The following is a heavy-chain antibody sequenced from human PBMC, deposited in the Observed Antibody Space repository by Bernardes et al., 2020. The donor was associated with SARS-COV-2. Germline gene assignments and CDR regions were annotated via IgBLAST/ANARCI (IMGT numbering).Heavy chain of an antibody. J-gene: IGHJ6*02. CDR2: ISAYNGNT. V-gene: IGHV1-18*01. CDR3: ARVGCGGDCYPNPRPYYYYGMDV. D-gene: IGHD2-21*01. Sequence: ASVKVSCKASGYTFPKYGISWVRQAAGHGLEWMGWISAYNGNTNYAQKLQDRVTMTTDTSTSTAYMELRSLRSDDTAVYYCARVGCGGDCYPNPRPYYYYGMDVWGQGTTVTVSS. CDR1: GYTFPKYG.